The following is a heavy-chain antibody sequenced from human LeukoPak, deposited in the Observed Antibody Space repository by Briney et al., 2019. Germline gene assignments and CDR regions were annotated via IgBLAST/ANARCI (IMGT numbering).Heavy chain of an antibody. CDR3: AREIYGKFDF. Sequence: GASVKVSCKACGYTFTTYGISWVRQAPGQGLEWMGWINPYNGNTNYAQKFQGRVTLTTDTSTSTAYMDLRSLRSDDTAMYYCAREIYGKFDFWGQGTLVTVSS. CDR2: INPYNGNT. CDR1: GYTFTTYG. D-gene: IGHD4-17*01. V-gene: IGHV1-18*01. J-gene: IGHJ4*02.